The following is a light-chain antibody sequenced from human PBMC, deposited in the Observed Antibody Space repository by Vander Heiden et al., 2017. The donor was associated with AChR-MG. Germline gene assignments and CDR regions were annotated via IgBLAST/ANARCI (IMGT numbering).Light chain of an antibody. Sequence: EIVMTQSPATLSVSPGERATLSCRASQSVSSNLAWYQQKPGQAPRLLIYGASTRAAGIPARFSGSGSRTEFTLTISSLQSEDFAVYYCQQYNNWHTFGGGTKVEIK. CDR3: QQYNNWHT. V-gene: IGKV3-15*01. CDR1: QSVSSN. J-gene: IGKJ4*01. CDR2: GAS.